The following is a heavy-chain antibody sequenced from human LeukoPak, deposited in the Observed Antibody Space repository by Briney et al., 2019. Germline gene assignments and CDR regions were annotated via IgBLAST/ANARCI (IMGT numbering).Heavy chain of an antibody. V-gene: IGHV1-69*13. J-gene: IGHJ4*02. CDR3: ATQGGGDWTNYDY. CDR2: IIPFFGTS. CDR1: GGTFSGYG. Sequence: GASVKVSCKASGGTFSGYGISWVRQAPGQGLEFMGGIIPFFGTSNYAQKFQGRVTITADESTSTAYMELSSLRSEDTAVYYCATQGGGDWTNYDYWGQGTLVTVSS. D-gene: IGHD2-21*02.